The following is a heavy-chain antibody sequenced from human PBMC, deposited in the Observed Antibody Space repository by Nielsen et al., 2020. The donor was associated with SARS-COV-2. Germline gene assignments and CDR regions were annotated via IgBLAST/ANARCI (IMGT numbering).Heavy chain of an antibody. V-gene: IGHV3-30*02. J-gene: IGHJ4*02. Sequence: GESMKISCAASGFTFSSYGMHWVSQAPGKGLEWVAFIRYDGSNKYYADSVKGRFTISRDNSKNTLYLQMNSLRAEDTAVYYCAKDRRHSYCTFDYWGQGTLVTVSS. CDR2: IRYDGSNK. CDR3: AKDRRHSYCTFDY. CDR1: GFTFSSYG. D-gene: IGHD2-8*01.